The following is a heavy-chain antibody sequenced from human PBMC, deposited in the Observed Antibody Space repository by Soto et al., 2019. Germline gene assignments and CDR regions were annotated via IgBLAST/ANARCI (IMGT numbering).Heavy chain of an antibody. CDR2: IYYSGST. Sequence: PSEALSLTCTVSGVSISSYYWSWIRQPPGKGLEWIGYIYYSGSTNYNPSLKSRVTISVDTSKNQFSLKLSSVTAADTAVYYCARGIRGVAAAVSPPYYYYYTDVWGKTTTVTGSS. CDR3: ARGIRGVAAAVSPPYYYYYTDV. J-gene: IGHJ6*03. CDR1: GVSISSYY. V-gene: IGHV4-59*01. D-gene: IGHD2-15*01.